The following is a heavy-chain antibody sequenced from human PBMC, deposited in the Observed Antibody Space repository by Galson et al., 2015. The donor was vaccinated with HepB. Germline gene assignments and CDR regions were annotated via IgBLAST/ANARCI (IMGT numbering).Heavy chain of an antibody. J-gene: IGHJ4*02. CDR3: ARDGAWNHPLIDY. CDR2: IRSKGQGGTT. D-gene: IGHD1-14*01. Sequence: SLRLSCAASGFTFSSYTMNWFRQVPGKGLEWVGFIRSKGQGGTTEYAASVKGKFTISRDDSKSVAYLQMNSLKTEDTAVYLCARDGAWNHPLIDYWGQGTLVTVSS. CDR1: GFTFSSYT. V-gene: IGHV3-49*03.